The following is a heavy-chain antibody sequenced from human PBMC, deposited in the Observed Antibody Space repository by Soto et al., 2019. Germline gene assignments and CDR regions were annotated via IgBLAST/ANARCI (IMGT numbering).Heavy chain of an antibody. Sequence: LSLTCTVSGGSISSGDYYWSWIRQPPGKGLEWIGYIYYSGSTYYNPSLKSRVTISVDTSKNQFSLKLSSMTAADTAVYYCARERAYCGGDCQNDAFDIWGQGTMVTVSS. CDR3: ARERAYCGGDCQNDAFDI. V-gene: IGHV4-30-4*01. CDR2: IYYSGST. CDR1: GGSISSGDYY. J-gene: IGHJ3*02. D-gene: IGHD2-21*02.